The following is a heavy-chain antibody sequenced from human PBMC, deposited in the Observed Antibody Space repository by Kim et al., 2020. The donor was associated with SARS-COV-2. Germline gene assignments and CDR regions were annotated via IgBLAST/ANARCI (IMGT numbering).Heavy chain of an antibody. D-gene: IGHD3-10*01. CDR1: GYTFTSYA. Sequence: ASVKVSCKASGYTFTSYAMNWVRQAPGQGLEWMGWINTNTGNPTYAQGFTGRFVFSLDTSVSTAYLQISSLKAEDTAVYYCARASQLGHKVRGVMIGYWGQGTLVTVSS. J-gene: IGHJ4*02. CDR3: ARASQLGHKVRGVMIGY. V-gene: IGHV7-4-1*02. CDR2: INTNTGNP.